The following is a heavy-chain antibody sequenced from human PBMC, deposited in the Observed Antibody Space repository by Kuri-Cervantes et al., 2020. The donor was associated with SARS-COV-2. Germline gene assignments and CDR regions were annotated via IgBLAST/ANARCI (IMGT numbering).Heavy chain of an antibody. D-gene: IGHD3-10*01. Sequence: GSLRLSYTVSGGSISSYYWSWIRQPPGKGLEWIGYIYYSGSTNYNPSLKSRVTIALETSKNQFSLNLSSVTAADTAVYYCARITMVRGYYFDYWGQGTLVTVSS. CDR3: ARITMVRGYYFDY. V-gene: IGHV4-59*08. J-gene: IGHJ4*02. CDR1: GGSISSYY. CDR2: IYYSGST.